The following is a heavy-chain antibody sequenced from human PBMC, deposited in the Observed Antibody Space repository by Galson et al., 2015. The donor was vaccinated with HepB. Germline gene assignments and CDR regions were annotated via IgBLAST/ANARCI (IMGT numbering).Heavy chain of an antibody. D-gene: IGHD4-17*01. J-gene: IGHJ6*03. CDR1: GYTFTSYD. CDR3: ARAHGDYYYYYYMDV. Sequence: CKASGYTFTSYDINWVRQATGQGLEWMGWMNPNSGNTGYAQKFQGRVTMTRNTSISTAYMELSSLRSEDTAVYYCARAHGDYYYYYYMDVWGKGTTVTVSS. V-gene: IGHV1-8*01. CDR2: MNPNSGNT.